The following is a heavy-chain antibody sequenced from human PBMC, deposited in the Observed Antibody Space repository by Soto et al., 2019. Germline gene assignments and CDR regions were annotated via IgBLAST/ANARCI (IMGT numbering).Heavy chain of an antibody. Sequence: GGSLRLSCAASRFTFRNYGMSWVRQGPGKGLEWVSGISPTGEQRFYVDSVKGRFFISRDNSQNTLSLEMSKLRADDTAVYYCAKRYGSGSYRDFNSYYGMDIWGQGTSVTVSS. CDR1: RFTFRNYG. CDR3: AKRYGSGSYRDFNSYYGMDI. J-gene: IGHJ6*02. V-gene: IGHV3-23*01. D-gene: IGHD3-10*01. CDR2: ISPTGEQR.